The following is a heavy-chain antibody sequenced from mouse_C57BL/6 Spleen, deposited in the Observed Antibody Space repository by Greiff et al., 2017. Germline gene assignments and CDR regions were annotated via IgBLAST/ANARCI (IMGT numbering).Heavy chain of an antibody. V-gene: IGHV1-50*01. CDR1: GYTFTSYW. CDR2: IDPSDSYT. D-gene: IGHD2-1*01. Sequence: QVQLQQPGAELVKPGASVKLSCKASGYTFTSYWMQWVKQRPGQGLEWIGEIDPSDSYTNYNQKFKGKATLTVDTSSSTAYMQLSSLTSEDSAVYYCARGGNPYFDYWGKGTTLTVSS. CDR3: ARGGNPYFDY. J-gene: IGHJ2*01.